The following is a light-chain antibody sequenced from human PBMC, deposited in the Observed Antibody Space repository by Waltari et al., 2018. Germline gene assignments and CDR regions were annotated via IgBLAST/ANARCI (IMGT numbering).Light chain of an antibody. CDR3: QAWDSSTHVV. J-gene: IGLJ2*01. Sequence: SYELPQPPSVSVSPGQTASITCSGAKLGDKYACWYQQKPGQSPVLVIYQDSKRPSGIPERVSGSNSGNTATLTISGTQAMDEADYYCQAWDSSTHVVFGGGTKLTVL. CDR2: QDS. V-gene: IGLV3-1*01. CDR1: KLGDKY.